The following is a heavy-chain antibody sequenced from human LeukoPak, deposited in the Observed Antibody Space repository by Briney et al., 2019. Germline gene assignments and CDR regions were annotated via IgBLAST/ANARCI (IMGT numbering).Heavy chain of an antibody. CDR2: ISGYNGYT. J-gene: IGHJ5*02. Sequence: ASVKVSCKASGYTFTSSGISWVRQAPGQGLEWMGWISGYNGYTHYAHNLQGRVTMTTDTSTSTAYVELRSLRSDDTAVYYCARDEARYSSGYYPNWFDPWGQGTLVTVSS. CDR1: GYTFTSSG. D-gene: IGHD3-22*01. V-gene: IGHV1-18*01. CDR3: ARDEARYSSGYYPNWFDP.